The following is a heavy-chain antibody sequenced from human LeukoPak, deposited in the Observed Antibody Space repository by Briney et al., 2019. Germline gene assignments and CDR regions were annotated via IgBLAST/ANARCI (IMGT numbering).Heavy chain of an antibody. D-gene: IGHD6-13*01. V-gene: IGHV3-30*02. CDR3: AKIIAAAGKVDY. J-gene: IGHJ4*02. CDR1: GFTFSSYG. CDR2: IRYDGSNK. Sequence: PGGSLRLSCAASGFTFSSYGMHWVRQAPGKGLEWVAFIRYDGSNKYYADSVKGRFTISRDNSKNTLYLQMNSLRAEDTAVYYCAKIIAAAGKVDYWGQGTLVTVSS.